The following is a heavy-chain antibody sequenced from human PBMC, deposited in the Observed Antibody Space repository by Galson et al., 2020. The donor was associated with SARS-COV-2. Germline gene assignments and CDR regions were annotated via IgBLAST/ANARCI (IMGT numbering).Heavy chain of an antibody. CDR2: ISSSGSTI. D-gene: IGHD3-10*01. J-gene: IGHJ6*03. Sequence: GGSLRLSCAASGFTFSSYEMNWVRQAPGKGLEWVSYISSSGSTIYYADSVKGRFTISRDNAKNSLYLQMNSLRAEDTAVYYCARGGLEPFGYYMGVWGKGTTVTVSS. CDR3: ARGGLEPFGYYMGV. CDR1: GFTFSSYE. V-gene: IGHV3-48*03.